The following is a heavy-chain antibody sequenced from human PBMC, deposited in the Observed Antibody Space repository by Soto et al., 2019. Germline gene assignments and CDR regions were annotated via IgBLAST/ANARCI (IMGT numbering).Heavy chain of an antibody. J-gene: IGHJ5*02. CDR3: ARPDYIPAAGPTWFAP. CDR2: IYYSGST. Sequence: SETLSLTCTVSGGSISSSSDYWAWIRQPPGKGLEWIGSIYYSGSTYYNPSLKGRVTISIDTSKNQFSLKLSSVTAADTAVYYCARPDYIPAAGPTWFAPWARGTLVTGSS. CDR1: GGSISSSSDY. V-gene: IGHV4-39*01. D-gene: IGHD6-13*01.